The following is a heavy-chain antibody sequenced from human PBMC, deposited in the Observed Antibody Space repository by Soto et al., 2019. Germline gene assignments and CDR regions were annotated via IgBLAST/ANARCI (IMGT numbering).Heavy chain of an antibody. J-gene: IGHJ6*02. CDR1: GFTLSGYS. CDR3: ARGNTAAYYYYYGMDV. D-gene: IGHD2-21*02. V-gene: IGHV3-30-3*01. CDR2: ISYDGSNK. Sequence: WGSLSLSCAPSGFTLSGYSVHWVRQSPGKGLGWVAVISYDGSNKYYADSVKGRFTISRDNSKNTLYLQMNSLRAEDTAVYYCARGNTAAYYYYYGMDVWGQGTTVTVSS.